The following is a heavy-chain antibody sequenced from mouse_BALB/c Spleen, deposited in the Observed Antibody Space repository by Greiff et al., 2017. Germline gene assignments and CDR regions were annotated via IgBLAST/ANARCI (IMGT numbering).Heavy chain of an antibody. CDR3: ARERGKTGTRNLAFGY. CDR1: GFTFSDYY. D-gene: IGHD2-14*01. Sequence: EVQGVESGGGLVKPGGSLKLSCAASGFTFSDYYMYWVRQTPEKRLAWVATISDGGSYTYYPDSVKGRFTISKDNAKNNLYLQMSSLNYEDTAMYYCARERGKTGTRNLAFGYWGQGTLVTVSA. J-gene: IGHJ3*01. CDR2: ISDGGSYT. V-gene: IGHV5-4*02.